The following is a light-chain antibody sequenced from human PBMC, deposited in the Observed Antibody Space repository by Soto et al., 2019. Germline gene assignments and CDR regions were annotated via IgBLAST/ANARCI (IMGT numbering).Light chain of an antibody. CDR1: QSISSY. CDR2: AAS. CDR3: QQSYSTPHT. J-gene: IGKJ1*01. V-gene: IGKV1-39*01. Sequence: DIQMTQSPSSLSASVGDRVTITCRASQSISSYLNWYQQKPGKAPKLLIYAASSLQSGVPSRFSGSGSGTDFILTISSLQPEDFATYYCQQSYSTPHTFGQGTKVESK.